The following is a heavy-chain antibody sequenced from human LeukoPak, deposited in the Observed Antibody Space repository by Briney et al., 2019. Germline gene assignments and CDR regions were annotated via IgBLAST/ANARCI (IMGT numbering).Heavy chain of an antibody. V-gene: IGHV4-59*01. D-gene: IGHD1-26*01. J-gene: IGHJ4*02. CDR1: GISISSCY. CDR2: IYYSGST. Sequence: SETLSLTCTASGISISSCYWSWIRQPPGKGLEWIGYIYYSGSTNYNPSLKSRVTISVGTSKNQFSLKLSSMTAADTAVYYCARDRGGGQTVFDYWGQGTLVTVSS. CDR3: ARDRGGGQTVFDY.